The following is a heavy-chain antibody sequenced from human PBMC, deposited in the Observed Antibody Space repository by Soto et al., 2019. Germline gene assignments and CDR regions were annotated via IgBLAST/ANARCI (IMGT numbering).Heavy chain of an antibody. CDR1: GYSFRNNW. Sequence: GESLKISCKGSGYSFRNNWITWVRQMPGEGLEWMGRIDLSDSYKSYSPSFQGHVSFSADTSINTAYLQWSSLRASDTAMYYCARNGGAHYDSSGYHYALDYWGQGTPVTVSS. V-gene: IGHV5-10-1*01. CDR3: ARNGGAHYDSSGYHYALDY. J-gene: IGHJ4*02. CDR2: IDLSDSYK. D-gene: IGHD3-22*01.